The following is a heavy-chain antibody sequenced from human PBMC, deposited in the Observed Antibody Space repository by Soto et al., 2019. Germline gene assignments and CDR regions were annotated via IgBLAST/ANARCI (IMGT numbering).Heavy chain of an antibody. Sequence: GPTLVNPTQTLTLTCTFSGFSLSTSGMCVSWIRQPPGKALEWLALIDWDDDKYYSTSLKTRLTISKDTSKNQVVLTMTNMDPVDTATYYCARISSPYGSGSYYYYGMDVWGQGTTVTVSS. V-gene: IGHV2-70*01. CDR2: IDWDDDK. CDR3: ARISSPYGSGSYYYYGMDV. CDR1: GFSLSTSGMC. J-gene: IGHJ6*02. D-gene: IGHD3-10*01.